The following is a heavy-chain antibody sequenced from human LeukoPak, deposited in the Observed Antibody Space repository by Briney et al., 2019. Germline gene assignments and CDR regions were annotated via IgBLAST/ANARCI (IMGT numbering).Heavy chain of an antibody. V-gene: IGHV3-48*03. CDR3: ARGDNSSTWNYSFDY. D-gene: IGHD6-13*01. CDR2: IGNSGRTI. CDR1: GFTFSSYE. Sequence: GGSLRLSCVASGFTFSSYEMQWVRPAPGKGLEGVSYIGNSGRTIHYADSAKGRFTISRDNAKSSLFLHMISLRAEDTAVYYCARGDNSSTWNYSFDYWAQGTLVTVSS. J-gene: IGHJ4*02.